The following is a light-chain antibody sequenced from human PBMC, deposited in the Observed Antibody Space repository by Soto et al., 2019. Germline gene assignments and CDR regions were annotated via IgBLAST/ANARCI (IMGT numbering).Light chain of an antibody. Sequence: EIVMTQSPATLSVSPGERATLSCRASQSVSSNLAWYQQKPGQAPRLLIYGASTRATGIPARFSGSGSGTEFTLTISSLQPEDFAVYYCQQYYKLLGTFGPGTKVDIK. CDR2: GAS. J-gene: IGKJ3*01. V-gene: IGKV3-15*01. CDR1: QSVSSN. CDR3: QQYYKLLGT.